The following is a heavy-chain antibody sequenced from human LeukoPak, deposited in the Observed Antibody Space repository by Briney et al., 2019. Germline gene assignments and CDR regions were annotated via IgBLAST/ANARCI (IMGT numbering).Heavy chain of an antibody. D-gene: IGHD6-13*01. CDR1: GGSISSYY. J-gene: IGHJ6*03. V-gene: IGHV4-59*08. CDR2: IYYSGST. Sequence: PSETLSLTCTVSGGSISSYYWSWIRQPPGKGLECIGYIYYSGSTNYNPSLKSRVTISVDTSKNQFSLKLSSVTAADTAVYYCARHNGIAAAEEDYYMEVWGKGTTVTVSS. CDR3: ARHNGIAAAEEDYYMEV.